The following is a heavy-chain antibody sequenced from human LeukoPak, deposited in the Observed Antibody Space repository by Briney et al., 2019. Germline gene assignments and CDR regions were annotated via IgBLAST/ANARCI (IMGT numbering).Heavy chain of an antibody. CDR2: IIPIFGTA. CDR3: ARGILRGYPTYYYYYMDV. Sequence: SSVKVSCKASGGTFSSYAISWVRQAPGQGLEWMGGIIPIFGTANYAQKFQGRVTITADESTSTAYMELSSLRSEDTAVYYCARGILRGYPTYYYYYMDVWGKGTTVTVSS. J-gene: IGHJ6*03. D-gene: IGHD3-9*01. V-gene: IGHV1-69*01. CDR1: GGTFSSYA.